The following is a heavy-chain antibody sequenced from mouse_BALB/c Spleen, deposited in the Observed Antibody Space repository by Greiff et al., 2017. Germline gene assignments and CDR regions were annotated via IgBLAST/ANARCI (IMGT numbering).Heavy chain of an antibody. CDR1: GYTFTSYW. D-gene: IGHD1-1*01. CDR2: INPSTGYT. V-gene: IGHV1-7*01. CDR3: ERVATVVPTFDY. Sequence: QVQLQQSGAELAKPGASVKMSCKASGYTFTSYWMHWVKQRPGQGLEWIGYINPSTGYTEYNQKFKDKATLTADKSSSTAYMQLSSLTSEDSAVYYCERVATVVPTFDYWGQGTTLTVSS. J-gene: IGHJ2*01.